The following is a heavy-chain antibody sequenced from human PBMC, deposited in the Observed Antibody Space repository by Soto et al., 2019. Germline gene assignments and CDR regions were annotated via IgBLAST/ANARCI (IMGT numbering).Heavy chain of an antibody. CDR1: GFTFSDYS. CDR2: ITRSSSTI. D-gene: IGHD3-10*01. J-gene: IGHJ4*02. CDR3: TRGFFGAEFDY. Sequence: GGSLRLSCAASGFTFSDYSMNWVRQAPGKGLEWISHITRSSSTIYYADSVKGRFTISRDNVKNSLYLQMHSLRAEDTAVYYCTRGFFGAEFDYWGRGTLVTVSS. V-gene: IGHV3-48*01.